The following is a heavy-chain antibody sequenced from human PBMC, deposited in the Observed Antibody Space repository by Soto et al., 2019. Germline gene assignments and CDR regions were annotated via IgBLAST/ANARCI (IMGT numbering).Heavy chain of an antibody. V-gene: IGHV4-31*03. D-gene: IGHD3-22*01. CDR1: GGSISSGGYY. J-gene: IGHJ5*02. CDR3: ARGGYYDSSGNNWFDP. Sequence: QVQLQESGPGLVKPSQTLSLTCTVSGGSISSGGYYWSWIRQHPGKGLEWIGYIYYSGSTYYNPSLKSRVTISVHTSKNQFSLKLSSVTAADTAVYYCARGGYYDSSGNNWFDPWGQGTLVTVSS. CDR2: IYYSGST.